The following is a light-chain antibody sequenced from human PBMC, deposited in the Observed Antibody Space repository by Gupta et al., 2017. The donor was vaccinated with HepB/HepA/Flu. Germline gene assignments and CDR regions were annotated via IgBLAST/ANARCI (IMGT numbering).Light chain of an antibody. V-gene: IGLV8-61*01. CDR2: STN. J-gene: IGLJ3*02. CDR3: VLYMGSGSWV. Sequence: QTVVTQEPSFSVSPGGTVTLTCGLSSGSVSTNYYASWYQQTPGQAPRTLIYSTNTRSSGVPDRFSGSILGNKAALTITGAQADDESDYYCVLYMGSGSWVFGGGTKVTVL. CDR1: SGSVSTNYY.